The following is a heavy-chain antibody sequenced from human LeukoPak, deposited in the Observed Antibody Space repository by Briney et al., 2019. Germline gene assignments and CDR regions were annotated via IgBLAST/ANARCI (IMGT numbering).Heavy chain of an antibody. D-gene: IGHD3-3*01. CDR2: ISGGGGST. CDR3: AKVVGVVPHYYYYYMDV. V-gene: IGHV3-23*01. Sequence: TGGSLRLSCAASGFTFSSYAMSWVRQAPGKGLEWVSAISGGGGSTYYADSVKGRFTISRDNSKNTLYLQMNSLRAEDTAVYYCAKVVGVVPHYYYYYMDVWGKGTTVTVSS. J-gene: IGHJ6*03. CDR1: GFTFSSYA.